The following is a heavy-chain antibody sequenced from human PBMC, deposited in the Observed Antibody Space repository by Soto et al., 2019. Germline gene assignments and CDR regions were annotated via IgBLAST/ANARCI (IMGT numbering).Heavy chain of an antibody. CDR1: GFTFSTYD. V-gene: IGHV3-21*01. CDR2: ISSSSTYI. CDR3: VRDVYCASLSCPYYFDY. Sequence: GGSLRLSCAASGFTFSTYDMNWVRQAPGKGLERVSSISSSSTYIYYADSVKGRFTISRDNAKRSLYLQMNSLRAEDTAVYYCVRDVYCASLSCPYYFDYWGQGALVTVSS. J-gene: IGHJ4*02. D-gene: IGHD2-2*01.